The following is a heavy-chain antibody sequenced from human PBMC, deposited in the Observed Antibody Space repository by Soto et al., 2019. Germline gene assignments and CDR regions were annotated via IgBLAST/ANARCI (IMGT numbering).Heavy chain of an antibody. CDR1: GFTFSGYV. CDR2: ISYDGSNK. V-gene: IGHV3-30*18. CDR3: AKERYGQLYLEDYGMDV. Sequence: GGSLRLGCVASGFTFSGYVIHWVRQAPGRGLEWVAVISYDGSNKYYADSVKGRFTISRDSFKSTLYLQMNSLRAGDTAVYYCAKERYGQLYLEDYGMDVWGQGTTVTVCS. J-gene: IGHJ6*02. D-gene: IGHD3-16*01.